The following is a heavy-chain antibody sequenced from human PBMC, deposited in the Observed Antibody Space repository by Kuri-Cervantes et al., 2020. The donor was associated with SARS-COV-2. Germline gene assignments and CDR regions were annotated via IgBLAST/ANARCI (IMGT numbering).Heavy chain of an antibody. D-gene: IGHD3-3*01. J-gene: IGHJ4*02. CDR1: GGSISNYY. Sequence: SETLSLTCIVSGGSISNYYWSWIPQPPGKGLEWIGDIYKGGSTNSNPSLKTRVSISLDTSKNQFSLRLSSVTAADTAVYFCAGGTGGYYDFWGGYFSPALDYWGQGTLVTVSS. V-gene: IGHV4-59*01. CDR2: IYKGGST. CDR3: AGGTGGYYDFWGGYFSPALDY.